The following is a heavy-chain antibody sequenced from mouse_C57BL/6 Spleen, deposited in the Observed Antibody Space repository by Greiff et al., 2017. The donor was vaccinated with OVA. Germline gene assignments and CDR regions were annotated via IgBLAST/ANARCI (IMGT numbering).Heavy chain of an antibody. V-gene: IGHV5-16*01. Sequence: VQLKESEGGLVQPGSSMKLSCTASGFTFSDYYMAWVRQVPEKGLEWVANINYDGSSTYYLDSLKSRFIISRDNAKNILYLQMSSLKSEDTATYYCARGTTVVAYYFDYWGQGTTLTVSS. CDR2: INYDGSST. D-gene: IGHD1-1*01. J-gene: IGHJ2*01. CDR3: ARGTTVVAYYFDY. CDR1: GFTFSDYY.